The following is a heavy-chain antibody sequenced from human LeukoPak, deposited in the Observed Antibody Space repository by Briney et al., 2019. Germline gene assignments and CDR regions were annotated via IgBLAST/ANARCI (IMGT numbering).Heavy chain of an antibody. J-gene: IGHJ4*02. CDR3: ATGQTSDSSGYYFDY. D-gene: IGHD3-22*01. Sequence: GESLQISCKGSGSSFTSYWIGWVRQMPGKGLEWMGIIYPGDSDTRYSPSFQGQVTISADKSISTAYLQWSSLKASDTAMYYCATGQTSDSSGYYFDYWGQGTLVTVSS. CDR1: GSSFTSYW. CDR2: IYPGDSDT. V-gene: IGHV5-51*01.